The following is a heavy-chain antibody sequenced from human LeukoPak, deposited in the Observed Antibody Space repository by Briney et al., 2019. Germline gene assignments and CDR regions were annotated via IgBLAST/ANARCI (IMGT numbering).Heavy chain of an antibody. CDR3: ARHDSFIPY. Sequence: GGSLRLSCAASGFTFNYHAMSWVRQAPGKGLEWVSGISDNEGRTYYTDSVKGRFTISRDNSKNTVYLQMNNLRADDTAVYFCARHDSFIPYWGQGTLVTVSS. V-gene: IGHV3-23*01. J-gene: IGHJ4*02. D-gene: IGHD5-18*01. CDR2: ISDNEGRT. CDR1: GFTFNYHA.